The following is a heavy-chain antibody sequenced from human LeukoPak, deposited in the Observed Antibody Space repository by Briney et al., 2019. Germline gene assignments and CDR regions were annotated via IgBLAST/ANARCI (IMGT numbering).Heavy chain of an antibody. J-gene: IGHJ5*02. V-gene: IGHV1-18*01. CDR1: GYTFTSYG. CDR3: ARGNWNYQNWFDP. CDR2: ISTYNGNT. Sequence: ASVKVSCKASGYTFTSYGVSWVRQAPGQGLEWMGWISTYNGNTNYAQKLQGRATMTTDTSTSTAYMELRSLRSDDTAVYYCARGNWNYQNWFDPWGQGTLVTVSS. D-gene: IGHD1-7*01.